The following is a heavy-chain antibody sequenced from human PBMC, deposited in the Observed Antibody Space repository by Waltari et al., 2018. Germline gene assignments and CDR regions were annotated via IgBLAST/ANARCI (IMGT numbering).Heavy chain of an antibody. CDR1: GFTFSNYN. Sequence: EEQLVESGGGLVKPGGSLSLSCAGSGFTFSNYNMNWGRQAPGKGLEWVSSISTTSTYTHYADSVKGRFTISRDNAKNSLFLQMNSLTTEDTAVYYCATGGWGFYFDYWGQGTLLTVSS. J-gene: IGHJ4*02. V-gene: IGHV3-21*01. D-gene: IGHD7-27*01. CDR3: ATGGWGFYFDY. CDR2: ISTTSTYT.